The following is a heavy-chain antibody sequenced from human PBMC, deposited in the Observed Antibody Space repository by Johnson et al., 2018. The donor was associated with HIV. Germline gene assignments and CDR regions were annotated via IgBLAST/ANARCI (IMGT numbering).Heavy chain of an antibody. CDR2: VSHDGSQT. CDR3: AKADIAARFGRPDGFDV. CDR1: GFTFSSYG. D-gene: IGHD6-6*01. J-gene: IGHJ3*01. Sequence: QVQLVESGGGVVQPGRSLRLSCAASGFTFSSYGMHWVRQAPGQGLEWVAIVSHDGSQTYYVDSVKGRFTISRDNSKNTLYLQLNSLRAEDTAVYYCAKADIAARFGRPDGFDVWGQGTMVTVSS. V-gene: IGHV3-30*18.